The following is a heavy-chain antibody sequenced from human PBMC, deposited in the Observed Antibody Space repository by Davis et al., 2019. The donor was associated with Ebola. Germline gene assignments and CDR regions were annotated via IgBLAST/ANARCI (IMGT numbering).Heavy chain of an antibody. CDR3: ASWGGSY. D-gene: IGHD1-26*01. V-gene: IGHV1-18*01. CDR1: GYTLTSYG. CDR2: ISAYNGNT. Sequence: AASVKVSCKASGYTLTSYGISWVRQAPGQGLEWMGWISAYNGNTNYAQKFQGRVTMTRDTSTSTVYMELSSLRSEDTAVYYCASWGGSYWGQGTLVTVSS. J-gene: IGHJ4*02.